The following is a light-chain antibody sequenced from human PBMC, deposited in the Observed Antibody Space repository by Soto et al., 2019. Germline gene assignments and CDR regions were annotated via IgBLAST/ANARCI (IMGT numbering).Light chain of an antibody. V-gene: IGKV3-20*01. CDR1: QSVTSSY. J-gene: IGKJ4*01. Sequence: EIVLTQSPGTLSLSPGERATLSCRASQSVTSSYLAWYQQKPGQAPRLLIYGASSRATGIPDRFSGSGSGTDFTLTISRLEPEDFAGYYCQQYDTSPLTFGGGTRVDIK. CDR3: QQYDTSPLT. CDR2: GAS.